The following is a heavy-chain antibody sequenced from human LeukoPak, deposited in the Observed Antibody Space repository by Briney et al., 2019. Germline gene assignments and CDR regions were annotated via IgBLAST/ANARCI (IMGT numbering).Heavy chain of an antibody. D-gene: IGHD1-26*01. Sequence: SVKVSCKASGGTFSSYAISWVRQAPGQGLGWMGGIIPIFGTANYAQKFQGRVTITADESTSTAYMELSSLRSEDTAVYYCARVSGIVGASDAFDIWGQGTMVTVSS. CDR3: ARVSGIVGASDAFDI. V-gene: IGHV1-69*13. J-gene: IGHJ3*02. CDR1: GGTFSSYA. CDR2: IIPIFGTA.